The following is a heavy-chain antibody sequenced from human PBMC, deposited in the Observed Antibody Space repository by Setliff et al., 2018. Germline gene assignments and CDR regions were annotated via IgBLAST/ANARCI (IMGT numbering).Heavy chain of an antibody. V-gene: IGHV4-38-2*02. D-gene: IGHD3-3*01. CDR3: ARDVYDFRTGLAAP. Sequence: SETLSLTCGVSGYSISSGHFWGWIRQPPGKGLEWLGNIFHSGSTYYNPTLNSRVTMSVDTSKNQFSLMLTSVTAADTAVYYCARDVYDFRTGLAAPWGQGTLVTVSS. CDR2: IFHSGST. J-gene: IGHJ5*02. CDR1: GYSISSGHF.